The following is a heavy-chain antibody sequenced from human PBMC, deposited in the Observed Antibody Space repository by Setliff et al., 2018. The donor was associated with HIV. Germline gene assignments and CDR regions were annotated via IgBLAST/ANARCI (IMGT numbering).Heavy chain of an antibody. CDR1: GYSFTSYW. CDR2: IYPGDSDT. Sequence: GESLKITCKGSGYSFTSYWCGWVRQMPGKGLEWMGIIYPGDSDTRYSPSFQGQVTISADKSISTAYLQWNSLKASDTAMYYCARRDNAGSDAFDIWGQGTMVTVSS. D-gene: IGHD2-15*01. V-gene: IGHV5-51*01. J-gene: IGHJ3*02. CDR3: ARRDNAGSDAFDI.